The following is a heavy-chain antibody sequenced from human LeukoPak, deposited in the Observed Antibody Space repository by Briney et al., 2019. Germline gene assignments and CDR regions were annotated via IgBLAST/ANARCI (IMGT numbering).Heavy chain of an antibody. Sequence: AASVNVSYKASGGTFSIYAISWVRQAPGQGLEWMGGIIPIFGTANYAQKFQGRVTITADESTSTAYMELSSLRSEDTAVYYCARGRHFWSGYFIVDYWGQGTLVTVSS. V-gene: IGHV1-69*13. CDR1: GGTFSIYA. CDR3: ARGRHFWSGYFIVDY. J-gene: IGHJ4*02. D-gene: IGHD3-3*02. CDR2: IIPIFGTA.